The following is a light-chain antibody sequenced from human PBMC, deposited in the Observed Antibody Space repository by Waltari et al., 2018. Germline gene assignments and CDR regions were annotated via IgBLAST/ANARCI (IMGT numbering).Light chain of an antibody. Sequence: QSVLTQPPSASGTPGQRVTITCSGSSSNIGSNTVNWYQQLPGTAPKLLIYSNNQRPSGVPDRCSGSKSGTSAALDISGLQSEDEADYYCAAWDDSLNAVVFGGGTKLTVL. V-gene: IGLV1-44*01. J-gene: IGLJ2*01. CDR3: AAWDDSLNAVV. CDR1: SSNIGSNT. CDR2: SNN.